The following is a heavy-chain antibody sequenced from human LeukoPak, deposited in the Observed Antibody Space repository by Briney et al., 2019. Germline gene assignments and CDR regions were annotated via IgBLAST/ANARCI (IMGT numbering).Heavy chain of an antibody. CDR1: GGSISSYY. V-gene: IGHV4-59*08. J-gene: IGHJ4*02. Sequence: SETLSLTCTVSGGSISSYYWSWIRQPPGKGLEWIGSIYYSGSTYYNPSLKSRVTISVDTSKNQFSLKLSSVTAADTAVYYCARPNRDYGDYGYWGQGTLVTVSS. CDR3: ARPNRDYGDYGY. CDR2: IYYSGST. D-gene: IGHD4-17*01.